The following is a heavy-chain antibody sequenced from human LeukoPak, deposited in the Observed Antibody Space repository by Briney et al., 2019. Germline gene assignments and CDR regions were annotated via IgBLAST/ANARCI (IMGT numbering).Heavy chain of an antibody. CDR2: IYYSGST. J-gene: IGHJ4*02. D-gene: IGHD6-13*01. CDR1: GGSISSSSYY. V-gene: IGHV4-39*01. Sequence: SETLSLTCTVSGGSISSSSYYWGWIRQPPGKGLEWIGSIYYSGSTYYNPSLKSRVTISVDTSKNQFSLKLSSMTAADTAVYYCARQISVAAAGTLIDYWGQGTLVTVSS. CDR3: ARQISVAAAGTLIDY.